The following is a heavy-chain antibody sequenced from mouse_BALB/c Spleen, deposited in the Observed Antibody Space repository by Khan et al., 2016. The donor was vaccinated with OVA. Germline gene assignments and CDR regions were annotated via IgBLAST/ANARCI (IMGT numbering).Heavy chain of an antibody. V-gene: IGHV5-17*02. CDR1: GFTFSSFG. Sequence: EVQLVESGGGLVQPGGSRKLSCAASGFTFSSFGMHWVRQAPGKGLEWVAYINRGSTTIYYADPVKGRFTISRDNPKNTLFLQMTSLRSEDTARYYCARGNWAYWGQGTTLTVSS. D-gene: IGHD4-1*01. CDR2: INRGSTTI. CDR3: ARGNWAY. J-gene: IGHJ2*01.